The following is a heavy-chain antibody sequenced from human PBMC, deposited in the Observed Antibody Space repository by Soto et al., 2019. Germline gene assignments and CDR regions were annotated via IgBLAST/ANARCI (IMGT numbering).Heavy chain of an antibody. Sequence: EVHLLESGGGLVQPGGSLRLSCTASGLTFSSYAMTWVRQAPGRGLEGVSGITASGGRTSYADSVKGRFTISRDNSKSKLYLQMNSLRAEDTSVYYCAKDTRYGDYVRWFDSWGQGTLVTVSS. CDR2: ITASGGRT. V-gene: IGHV3-23*01. D-gene: IGHD4-17*01. CDR1: GLTFSSYA. CDR3: AKDTRYGDYVRWFDS. J-gene: IGHJ5*01.